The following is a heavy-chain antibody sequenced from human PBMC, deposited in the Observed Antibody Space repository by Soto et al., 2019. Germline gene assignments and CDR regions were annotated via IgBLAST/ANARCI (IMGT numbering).Heavy chain of an antibody. CDR3: ARGGTDGFCSGGRCYFDS. V-gene: IGHV3-9*01. D-gene: IGHD2-15*01. Sequence: EVHLVESGGGLVQPGRSLRLSCAASGFTFDDYAMYWVRRVPGKGLEWVSSISWNSNIVGYVDSVKGRFTISRDYAKNSLYLQMNSLRHEDTALYYCARGGTDGFCSGGRCYFDSWGHGTLVTVSS. CDR1: GFTFDDYA. J-gene: IGHJ4*01. CDR2: ISWNSNIV.